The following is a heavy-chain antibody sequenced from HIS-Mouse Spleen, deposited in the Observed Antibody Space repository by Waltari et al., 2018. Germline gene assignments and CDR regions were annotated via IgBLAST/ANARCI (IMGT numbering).Heavy chain of an antibody. V-gene: IGHV4-39*07. CDR1: GGSISSSSYY. J-gene: IGHJ2*01. CDR3: AREIPYSSSWYDWYFDL. CDR2: IYYSVRT. D-gene: IGHD6-13*01. Sequence: QLQLQESGPGLVKPSETLSLTCTVSGGSISSSSYYWGWIRQPPGKGLEWIGSIYYSVRTQDNPALRSRVTISVDTSKNQFSLKRSSVTAADTAVYYCAREIPYSSSWYDWYFDLWGRGTLVTVSS.